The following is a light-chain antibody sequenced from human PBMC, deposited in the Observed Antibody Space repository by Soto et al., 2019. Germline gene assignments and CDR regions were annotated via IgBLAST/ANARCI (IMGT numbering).Light chain of an antibody. CDR2: LGS. Sequence: DIVMTQSPLSLPVTPGEPASISCRSSQSLLHSNGYNYLDWYLQKPGQSPQLLIYLGSNRASGVLDXXSGSGSGTDFTLKISRVEAEDVGVYYCMQALQTPITFGQGTRLEIK. V-gene: IGKV2-28*01. CDR1: QSLLHSNGYNY. CDR3: MQALQTPIT. J-gene: IGKJ5*01.